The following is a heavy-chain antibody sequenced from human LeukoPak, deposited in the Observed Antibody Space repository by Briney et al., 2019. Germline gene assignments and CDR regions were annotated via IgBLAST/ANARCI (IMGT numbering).Heavy chain of an antibody. Sequence: SETLSLTCTVSGDSISSYYWSWLRQPPGKGLGWIGYIYYSGSTNYNPPLKSRVTISVDTSKNQFSLNLNSVTAADTAVYYCARGTGDHYYYYHMDVWGKGTTVTVSS. CDR1: GDSISSYY. D-gene: IGHD3-16*01. CDR3: ARGTGDHYYYYHMDV. V-gene: IGHV4-59*01. CDR2: IYYSGST. J-gene: IGHJ6*03.